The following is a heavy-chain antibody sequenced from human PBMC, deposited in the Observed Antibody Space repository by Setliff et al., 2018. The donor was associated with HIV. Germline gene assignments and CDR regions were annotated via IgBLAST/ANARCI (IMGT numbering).Heavy chain of an antibody. V-gene: IGHV4-30-4*02. CDR2: VSYSGAT. Sequence: PSETLSLTCTVSGGSITATYNYWSWIRQPPGKGLEWVGYVSYSGATYYTPSLKTRAAIAMDTSKNQFSLNLSSVTAADTAVYYCARQGAQQDLTPYYSYAMDVWGQGTTVTVSS. CDR1: GGSITATYNY. D-gene: IGHD3-16*01. CDR3: ARQGAQQDLTPYYSYAMDV. J-gene: IGHJ6*02.